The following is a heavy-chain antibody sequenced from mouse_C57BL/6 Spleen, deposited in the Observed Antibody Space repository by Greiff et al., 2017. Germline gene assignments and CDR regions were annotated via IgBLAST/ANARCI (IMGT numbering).Heavy chain of an antibody. V-gene: IGHV1-15*01. CDR1: GYTFTDYE. Sequence: QVQLKESGAELVRPGASVTLSCKASGYTFTDYEMHWVKQTPVHGLEWIGAIDPETGGTAYNQKFKGKAILTADKSSSTAYMELRSLTSEDSAVYYCTRDGNYGYFDVWGTGTTVTVSS. J-gene: IGHJ1*03. D-gene: IGHD2-1*01. CDR2: IDPETGGT. CDR3: TRDGNYGYFDV.